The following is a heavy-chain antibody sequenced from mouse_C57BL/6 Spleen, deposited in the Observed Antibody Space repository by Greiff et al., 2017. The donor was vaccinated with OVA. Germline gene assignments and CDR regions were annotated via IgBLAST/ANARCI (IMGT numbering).Heavy chain of an antibody. CDR2: IYPGNSDT. CDR3: TRRGYYGSRRDYYAMDY. D-gene: IGHD1-1*01. CDR1: GYTFTSYW. J-gene: IGHJ4*01. V-gene: IGHV1-5*01. Sequence: EVHLVESGTVLARPGASVKMSCKTSGYTFTSYWMHWVKQRPGQGLEWIGAIYPGNSDTSYNQKFKGKAKLTAVTSASTAYMELSSLTNEDSAVYYCTRRGYYGSRRDYYAMDYWGQGTSVTVSS.